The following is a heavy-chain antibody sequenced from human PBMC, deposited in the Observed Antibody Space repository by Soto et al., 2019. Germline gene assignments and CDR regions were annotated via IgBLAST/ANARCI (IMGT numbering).Heavy chain of an antibody. CDR3: VKDYRSASPA. V-gene: IGHV3-23*01. CDR1: GFNFNIYA. D-gene: IGHD3-16*02. J-gene: IGHJ4*02. Sequence: EVQLLESGGGLVQPGGSLTLSCAASGFNFNIYAMSWVRQALGKGLEWVSSTVKGRSTISRDNSKATLHLQMNSLGVEDAAVYFCVKDYRSASPAWGQGTLVTVS.